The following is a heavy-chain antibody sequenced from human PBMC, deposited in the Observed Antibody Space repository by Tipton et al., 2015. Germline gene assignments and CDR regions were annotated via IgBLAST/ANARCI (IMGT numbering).Heavy chain of an antibody. CDR1: GDIFRSYG. V-gene: IGHV1-46*01. J-gene: IGHJ4*02. CDR3: ARATWIPDYFDY. Sequence: QLVQSGAEVKKPGSSVKVSCKAVGDIFRSYGISWVRQAPGQGLEWMGIINPSGGSTSYAQKFQGRVTMTRDTSTSTVYMELSSLRSEDTAVYYCARATWIPDYFDYWGQGTLVTVSS. CDR2: INPSGGST. D-gene: IGHD5-12*01.